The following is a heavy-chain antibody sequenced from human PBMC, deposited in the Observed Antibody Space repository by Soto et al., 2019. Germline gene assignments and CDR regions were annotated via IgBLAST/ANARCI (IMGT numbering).Heavy chain of an antibody. J-gene: IGHJ4*02. CDR1: GGSFSGYY. D-gene: IGHD3-10*01. CDR3: ASSGSDYYGSGRTFDY. CDR2: INHSGST. V-gene: IGHV4-34*01. Sequence: QVQLQQWGAGLLKPSETLSLTCAVYGGSFSGYYWSWIRQPPGKGLEWIGEINHSGSTNYNLSLHSPVTLSVDTSKNQFSLKLSSVTSADTAVYYCASSGSDYYGSGRTFDYWGQGTLVTVSS.